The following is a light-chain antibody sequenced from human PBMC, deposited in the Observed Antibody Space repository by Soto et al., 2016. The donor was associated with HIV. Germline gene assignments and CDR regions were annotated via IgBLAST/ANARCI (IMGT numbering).Light chain of an antibody. Sequence: SSELTQDPAVSVALGQTVNITCQGDSLRTYYASWYQQEPGQAPVLVIYGQGNRPSGIPARFSGSSSGNPASLTITGAQAEDEADYYCNSRDSSGNVVFGGGTKLTVL. V-gene: IGLV3-19*01. CDR3: NSRDSSGNVV. CDR1: SLRTYY. J-gene: IGLJ2*01. CDR2: GQG.